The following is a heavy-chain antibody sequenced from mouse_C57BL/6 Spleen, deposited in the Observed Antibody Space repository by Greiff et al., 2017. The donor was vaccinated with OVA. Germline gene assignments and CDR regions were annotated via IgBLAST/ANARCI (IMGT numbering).Heavy chain of an antibody. Sequence: VQLQEPGAELVKPGASVKLSCKASGYTFTSYWMHWVKQRPGRGLGWIGRIDPNSGGTKYNEKFKSKATLTVDKPSSTAYMQLSSLTSEDSAVYYCARSDGSSLCDYWGQGTTLTVSS. CDR3: ARSDGSSLCDY. CDR2: IDPNSGGT. V-gene: IGHV1-72*01. CDR1: GYTFTSYW. D-gene: IGHD1-1*01. J-gene: IGHJ2*01.